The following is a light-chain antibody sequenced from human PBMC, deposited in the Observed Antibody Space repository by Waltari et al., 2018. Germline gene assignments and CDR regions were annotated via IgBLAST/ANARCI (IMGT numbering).Light chain of an antibody. CDR2: EVS. CDR1: SSDVGGYNY. CDR3: SSLAAGSTWV. J-gene: IGLJ3*02. V-gene: IGLV2-14*01. Sequence: QSALTQPASVSGSPGQSITISCTGTSSDVGGYNYVSWYQQPPGKAPKLRIYEVSNRPLGVCKRFSGPKSGNPASLTVSGLQAEDEADYYCSSLAAGSTWVFGGGTKLTVL.